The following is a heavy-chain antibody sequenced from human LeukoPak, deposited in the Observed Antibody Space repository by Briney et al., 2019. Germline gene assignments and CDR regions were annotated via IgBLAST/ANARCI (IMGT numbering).Heavy chain of an antibody. CDR1: GFTFSSYW. Sequence: GGSLRLSCAASGFTFSSYWMSWVRQAPGKGLEWVANIRQDGSVQNSVDSVKGLFTISTDNPKYSVYLQMSSLRAAVTAVYYCLVTTRSRGFDYWGQGTLVTVSS. D-gene: IGHD1/OR15-1a*01. V-gene: IGHV3-7*01. CDR3: LVTTRSRGFDY. CDR2: IRQDGSVQ. J-gene: IGHJ4*02.